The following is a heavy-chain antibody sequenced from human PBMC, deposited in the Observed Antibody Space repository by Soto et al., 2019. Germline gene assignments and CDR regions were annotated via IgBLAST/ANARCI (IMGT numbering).Heavy chain of an antibody. CDR2: ISHDGRSK. D-gene: IGHD2-2*01. CDR1: GFTFSTFG. J-gene: IGHJ3*02. V-gene: IGHV3-30*18. CDR3: AKDRGYCDSSSCYLGHAFDI. Sequence: QVQLVESGGGVVQPGRSLRLSCAASGFTFSTFGIHWVRQAPGKGLEWVAVISHDGRSKFYGDSVKGRFTISRDNSKNTLSLEMNSLRDEDTAVYYCAKDRGYCDSSSCYLGHAFDIWGQGTMVSVSS.